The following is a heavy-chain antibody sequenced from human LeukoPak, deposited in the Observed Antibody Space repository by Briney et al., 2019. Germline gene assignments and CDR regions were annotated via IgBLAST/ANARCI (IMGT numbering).Heavy chain of an antibody. V-gene: IGHV1-18*01. J-gene: IGHJ4*02. CDR3: AKDDEVAASDY. Sequence: ASVKVSCKASGGTFSSYAISWVRQAPGQGLEWMGWISAYNGNTNYAQKLQGRVTMTTDTSTSTAYMELRSLRSDDTAVYYCAKDDEVAASDYWGQGTLVTVSS. D-gene: IGHD2-15*01. CDR2: ISAYNGNT. CDR1: GGTFSSYA.